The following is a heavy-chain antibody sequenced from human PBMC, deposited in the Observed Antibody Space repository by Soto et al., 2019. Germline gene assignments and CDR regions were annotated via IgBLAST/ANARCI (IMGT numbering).Heavy chain of an antibody. CDR2: IIPIFGTA. CDR3: ARVSGYCTNGVCYGAYYYYGMDV. J-gene: IGHJ6*02. D-gene: IGHD2-8*01. Sequence: QVQLVQSGAEVKKPGSSVKVSCKASGGTFSSYAISWVRQAPGQGLEWMGGIIPIFGTANYAQKFQGRVTITADESTSTAYMEVSSLRSEDTAVYYCARVSGYCTNGVCYGAYYYYGMDVWGQGTTVTVSS. CDR1: GGTFSSYA. V-gene: IGHV1-69*01.